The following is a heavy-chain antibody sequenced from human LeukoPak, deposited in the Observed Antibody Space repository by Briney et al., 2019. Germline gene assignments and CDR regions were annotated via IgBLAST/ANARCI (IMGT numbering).Heavy chain of an antibody. J-gene: IGHJ6*04. D-gene: IGHD3-10*02. V-gene: IGHV3-21*01. Sequence: TGGSLRLPCPASGFTFNKYTMNWVRQAPGKGLEWVSSISTSSSYIYYADSVKGRFTISRDNAKNSLYLQMNGLRAEDTAVYYCAELGITMIGGVWGKGTTVTISS. CDR2: ISTSSSYI. CDR3: AELGITMIGGV. CDR1: GFTFNKYT.